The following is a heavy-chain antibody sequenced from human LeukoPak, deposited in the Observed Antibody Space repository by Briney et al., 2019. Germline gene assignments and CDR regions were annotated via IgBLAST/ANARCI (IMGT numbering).Heavy chain of an antibody. V-gene: IGHV1-69*04. J-gene: IGHJ4*02. CDR3: ARSFHCGSTSCFLDY. CDR1: GGTFSSYA. Sequence: GASVKVSCKASGGTFSSYAISWVRQAPGQGLEWMGRIIPILGIASYAQKFQGRVTITADKSTSTAYMELSSLRSEDTAVYYCARSFHCGSTSCFLDYWGQGTLVTVSS. CDR2: IIPILGIA. D-gene: IGHD2-2*01.